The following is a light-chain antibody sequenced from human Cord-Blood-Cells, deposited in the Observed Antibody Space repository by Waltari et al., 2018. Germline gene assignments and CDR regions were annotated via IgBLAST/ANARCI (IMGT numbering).Light chain of an antibody. CDR2: LGS. CDR1: QSLLHSNGYNY. V-gene: IGKV2-28*01. Sequence: DIVMTQSPLSLPVTPGEPASISCTSRQSLLHSNGYNYLDWYLQKPGQSPQLLIYLGSNRASGVPDRFSGSGSGTDFTLKISRVEAEDVGVYYCMQALQTPPYTFGQGTKLEIK. J-gene: IGKJ2*01. CDR3: MQALQTPPYT.